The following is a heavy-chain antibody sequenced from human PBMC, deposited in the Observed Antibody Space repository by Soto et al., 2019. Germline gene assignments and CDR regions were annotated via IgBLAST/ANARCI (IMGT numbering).Heavy chain of an antibody. V-gene: IGHV1-69*02. CDR2: IIPILGIA. D-gene: IGHD2-2*01. CDR1: GGTFSSYT. J-gene: IGHJ5*02. Sequence: SVKVSCKASGGTFSSYTISWVRQAPGQGLEWMGRIIPILGIANYAQKFQGRVTITADKSTSTAYMELSSLRSEDMAVYYCARRPYLKNWFDPWGQGTLVTVSS. CDR3: ARRPYLKNWFDP.